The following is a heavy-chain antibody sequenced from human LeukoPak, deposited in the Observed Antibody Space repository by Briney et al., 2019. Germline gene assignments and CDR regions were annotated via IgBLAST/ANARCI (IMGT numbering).Heavy chain of an antibody. V-gene: IGHV4-59*01. CDR3: ASNSGNYYVGGD. Sequence: PSETLSLTCTVSGGSIRSYYWSWLRQPPGKGLEYIGYIYHDGTTNYNPSLKSRVTISVDTSKNQFSLNVTSVTAADTAVYYCASNSGNYYVGGDWGQGTLVTVSS. CDR1: GGSIRSYY. D-gene: IGHD3-10*01. J-gene: IGHJ4*02. CDR2: IYHDGTT.